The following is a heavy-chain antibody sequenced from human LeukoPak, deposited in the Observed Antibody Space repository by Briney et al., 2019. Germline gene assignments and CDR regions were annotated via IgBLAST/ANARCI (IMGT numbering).Heavy chain of an antibody. CDR2: ISGSGGST. CDR1: GFTFSSYA. D-gene: IGHD3-10*01. J-gene: IGHJ4*02. V-gene: IGHV3-23*01. Sequence: GGSLRLSCAASGFTFSSYAMSWVRQAPGKGLEWVSAISGSGGSTYYADSVRGRFTISRDNSKNTLYLHMNSLRAEDTAVYYCARVDGSGSLDLAYWGQGTLVTVSS. CDR3: ARVDGSGSLDLAY.